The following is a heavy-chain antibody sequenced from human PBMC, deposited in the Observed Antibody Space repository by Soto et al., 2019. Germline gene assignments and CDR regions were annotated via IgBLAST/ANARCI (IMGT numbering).Heavy chain of an antibody. D-gene: IGHD2-8*01. Sequence: PGGSLRLSCAASGLTFSSYAMHWARQAPGKGLEWVAVISYDGSNKYYADSVKGRFTISRDNSKNTLYLQMNSLRAEDTAVYYCARDWWRYCTNGVCSSYYYYGMDVWGQGTTVTVSS. CDR1: GLTFSSYA. J-gene: IGHJ6*02. V-gene: IGHV3-30-3*01. CDR3: ARDWWRYCTNGVCSSYYYYGMDV. CDR2: ISYDGSNK.